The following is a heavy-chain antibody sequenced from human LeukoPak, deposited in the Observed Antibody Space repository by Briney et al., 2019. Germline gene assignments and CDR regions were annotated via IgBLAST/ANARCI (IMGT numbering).Heavy chain of an antibody. D-gene: IGHD3-22*01. Sequence: ASVKVSCKASGYTFTSYDINWVRQATGQGLEWMGWISAYNGNTNYAQKLQGRVTMTTDTSTSTAYMELRSLRSDDTAVYYCASSRVAYDSSGLDIWGQGTMVTVSS. CDR1: GYTFTSYD. CDR2: ISAYNGNT. V-gene: IGHV1-18*01. J-gene: IGHJ3*02. CDR3: ASSRVAYDSSGLDI.